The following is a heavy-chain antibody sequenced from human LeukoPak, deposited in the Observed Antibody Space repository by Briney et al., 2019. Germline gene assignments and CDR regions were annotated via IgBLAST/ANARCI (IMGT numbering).Heavy chain of an antibody. CDR3: VRDGGSAWYINGDEAFDI. CDR1: GFTFSSYG. D-gene: IGHD6-19*01. J-gene: IGHJ3*02. Sequence: GGSLRLSCAASGFTFSSYGMHWVRQAPGKGLEWVAFIRYDGSNKYYADSVKGRFTISRDNAKNTLYLQMNSLRVEDTAVYYCVRDGGSAWYINGDEAFDIWGQGTMVTVSS. CDR2: IRYDGSNK. V-gene: IGHV3-30*02.